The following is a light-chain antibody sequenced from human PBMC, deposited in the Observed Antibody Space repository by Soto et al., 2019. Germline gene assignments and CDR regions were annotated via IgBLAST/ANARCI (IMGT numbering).Light chain of an antibody. CDR1: QSVSTN. V-gene: IGKV3D-15*01. J-gene: IGKJ1*01. Sequence: IVMTQSPATLSVSPGQRATLSCRASQSVSTNLAWYQQKPGQAPRLLIYGASTRATGIPARFSGSGSGTDFTLTISGLKSDDLAVYYCQQYSNWPPWTFGQGTRVDFK. CDR3: QQYSNWPPWT. CDR2: GAS.